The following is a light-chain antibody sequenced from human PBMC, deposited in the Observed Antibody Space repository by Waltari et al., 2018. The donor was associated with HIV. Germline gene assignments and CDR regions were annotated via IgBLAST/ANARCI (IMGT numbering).Light chain of an antibody. CDR1: KLGNEY. CDR3: QAWDNSVVV. V-gene: IGLV3-1*01. Sequence: SYELTQPPSMSVSPGQTANITCPGGKLGNEYACWYQQKAGQSPVLVIFKDTRRPSGIPERFSGSTSGNTATLTISGALPADEGDYYCQAWDNSVVVFGGGTRLTVL. CDR2: KDT. J-gene: IGLJ2*01.